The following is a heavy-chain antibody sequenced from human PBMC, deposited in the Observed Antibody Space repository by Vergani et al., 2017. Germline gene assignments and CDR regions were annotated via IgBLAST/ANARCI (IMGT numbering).Heavy chain of an antibody. D-gene: IGHD6-19*01. CDR2: ISAYNGNT. CDR3: ARERYSSGWSPSYYYYGMDV. J-gene: IGHJ6*02. Sequence: QVQLVQSGAEVKKPGASVKVSCKASGYTFTSYGISWVRQAPGQGLEWMGWISAYNGNTNYAQKLQGRVTMTTDTSTSTAYMELRSLRSDDTAVYYCARERYSSGWSPSYYYYGMDVWGQGTTVTVSS. CDR1: GYTFTSYG. V-gene: IGHV1-18*04.